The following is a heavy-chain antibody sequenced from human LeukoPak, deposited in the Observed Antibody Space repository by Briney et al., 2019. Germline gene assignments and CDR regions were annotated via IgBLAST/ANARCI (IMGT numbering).Heavy chain of an antibody. D-gene: IGHD1-7*01. Sequence: SVKVSCKASGGTFSSYAISWVRQAPGQGLEWMGGIIPIFGTANYAQKFQGRVTITTDESTSTAYMEPSSLRSEDTAVYYCARGGGNWNYLMDFDYWGQGTLVTVSS. J-gene: IGHJ4*02. CDR3: ARGGGNWNYLMDFDY. CDR2: IIPIFGTA. V-gene: IGHV1-69*05. CDR1: GGTFSSYA.